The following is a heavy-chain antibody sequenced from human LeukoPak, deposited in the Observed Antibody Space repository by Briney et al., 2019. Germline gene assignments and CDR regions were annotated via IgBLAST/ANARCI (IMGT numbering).Heavy chain of an antibody. J-gene: IGHJ6*02. V-gene: IGHV4-34*01. CDR2: INHSGST. CDR3: ASMKCRDGYNYGGCDYYYGMDV. D-gene: IGHD5-24*01. CDR1: GGSFSGYY. Sequence: KPSETLSLTCAVYGGSFSGYYWSWIRQPPGKGLEWIGEINHSGSTNYNPSLKSRVTISVDTSKNQFSLKLSSVTAADTAVYYCASMKCRDGYNYGGCDYYYGMDVWGQGTTVTVSS.